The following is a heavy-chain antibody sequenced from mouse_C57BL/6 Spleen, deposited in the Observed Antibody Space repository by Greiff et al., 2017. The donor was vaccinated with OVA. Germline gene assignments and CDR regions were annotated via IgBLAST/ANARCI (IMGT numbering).Heavy chain of an antibody. V-gene: IGHV2-6-1*01. D-gene: IGHD1-1*02. CDR1: GFSLTSSG. J-gene: IGHJ4*01. Sequence: QVQLQQSGPGLVAPSQSLSITCTVSGFSLTSSGVHWVRQPPGKGLEWLVVIWSDGSTTYNSALKSRLSISKDNSKSQVFLKMNSLQTDDTAMYYCARHVLWDYAMDYWGQGTSVTVSS. CDR3: ARHVLWDYAMDY. CDR2: IWSDGST.